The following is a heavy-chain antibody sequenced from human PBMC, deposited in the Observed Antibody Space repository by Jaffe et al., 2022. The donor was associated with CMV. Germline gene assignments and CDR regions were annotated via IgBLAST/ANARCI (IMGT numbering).Heavy chain of an antibody. CDR1: GFTFSSYG. CDR3: AKEKYSGSYGPFDAFDI. V-gene: IGHV3-30*18. D-gene: IGHD1-26*01. J-gene: IGHJ3*02. Sequence: QVQLVESGGGVVQPGRSLRLSCAASGFTFSSYGMHWVRQAPGKGLEWVAVISYDGSNKYYADSVKGRFTISRDNSKNTLYLQMNSLRAEDTAVYYCAKEKYSGSYGPFDAFDIWGQGTMVTVSS. CDR2: ISYDGSNK.